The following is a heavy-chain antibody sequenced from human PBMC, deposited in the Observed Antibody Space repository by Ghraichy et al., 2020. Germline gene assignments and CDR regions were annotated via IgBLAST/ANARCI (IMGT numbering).Heavy chain of an antibody. J-gene: IGHJ6*03. D-gene: IGHD6-13*01. Sequence: GSLRLSCAASGFTFSSYGMHWVRQAPGKGLEWVAVISYDGSNKYYADSVKGRFTISRDNSKNTLYLQMNSLRAEEPAVNYCAKDGSGLAAAVNYYYYLDVWGKGTTVTVSS. CDR3: AKDGSGLAAAVNYYYYLDV. CDR2: ISYDGSNK. V-gene: IGHV3-30*18. CDR1: GFTFSSYG.